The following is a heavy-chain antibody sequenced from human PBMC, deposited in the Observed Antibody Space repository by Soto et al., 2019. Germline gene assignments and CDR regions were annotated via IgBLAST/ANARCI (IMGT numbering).Heavy chain of an antibody. CDR2: ISYDGSNK. CDR3: AKGAPGFGELFWD. Sequence: GGSLRLSCAASGFTFSSYGMHWVRQAPGKGLEWVAVISYDGSNKYYADSVKGRFTISRDNSKNTLYLQMNSLRAEDTAVYYCAKGAPGFGELFWDWGQGTLVTVSS. CDR1: GFTFSSYG. D-gene: IGHD3-10*01. J-gene: IGHJ4*02. V-gene: IGHV3-30*18.